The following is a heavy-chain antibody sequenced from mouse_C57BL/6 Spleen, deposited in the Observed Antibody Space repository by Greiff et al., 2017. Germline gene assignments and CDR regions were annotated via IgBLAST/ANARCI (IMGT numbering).Heavy chain of an antibody. CDR1: GYTFTSYW. D-gene: IGHD1-1*01. J-gene: IGHJ1*01. CDR3: ARSPYSYGSSYGYFEV. Sequence: QVQLKQPGAELVKPGASVKLSCKASGYTFTSYWMQWVKQRPGQGLEWIGEIDPSDSYTNYNQKFKGKATLTVDKSSSTAYMQLSSLTSEDSAVYYLARSPYSYGSSYGYFEVRGPGSTVTDSS. V-gene: IGHV1-50*01. CDR2: IDPSDSYT.